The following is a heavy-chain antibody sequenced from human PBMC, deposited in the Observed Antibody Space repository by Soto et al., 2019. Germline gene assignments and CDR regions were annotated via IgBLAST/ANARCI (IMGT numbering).Heavy chain of an antibody. V-gene: IGHV4-59*08. J-gene: IGHJ6*03. Sequence: ETLSLTCTVSGGSISSNYWSWIRQPPGKGLEWIGYIYYSGSTNYNPSPKSRVTISVDTSKNQFSLKMSSVTAADTAVYYCARQIYYGSGSYYYMDVWGKGTTVTVSS. D-gene: IGHD3-10*01. CDR2: IYYSGST. CDR1: GGSISSNY. CDR3: ARQIYYGSGSYYYMDV.